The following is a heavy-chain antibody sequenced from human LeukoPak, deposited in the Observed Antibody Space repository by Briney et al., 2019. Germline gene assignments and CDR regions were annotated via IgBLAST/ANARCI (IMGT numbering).Heavy chain of an antibody. J-gene: IGHJ4*02. V-gene: IGHV4-4*07. CDR3: ARIAAAGFDY. CDR1: GGALSSYY. Sequence: LGNPSPTRTVSGGALSSYYWGWIRQPPREGLEWIGRIYTSGSTNYNPSLKSRVTMSVDTSKNQFSLKLSSVTAADTAVYYCARIAAAGFDYWGQGTLVTVSS. CDR2: IYTSGST. D-gene: IGHD6-13*01.